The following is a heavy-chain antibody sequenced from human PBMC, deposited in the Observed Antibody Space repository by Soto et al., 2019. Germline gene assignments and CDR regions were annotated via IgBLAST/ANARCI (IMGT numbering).Heavy chain of an antibody. CDR2: ISAYNGNT. D-gene: IGHD2-15*01. CDR3: ARVGYCSGGSCYEYYYYGMDV. Sequence: ASVKVSCKASGYTFTNYAMHWVRQAPGQGLEWMGWISAYNGNTNYAQKLQGRVTMTTDTSTSTVYMELRSLRSDDTAVYYCARVGYCSGGSCYEYYYYGMDVWGQGTTVTVSS. CDR1: GYTFTNYA. J-gene: IGHJ6*02. V-gene: IGHV1-18*01.